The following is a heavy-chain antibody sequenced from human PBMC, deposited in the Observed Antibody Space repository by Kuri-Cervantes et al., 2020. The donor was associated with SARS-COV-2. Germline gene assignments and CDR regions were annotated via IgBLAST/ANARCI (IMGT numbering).Heavy chain of an antibody. CDR3: ARGGGDCSSTSCSRYYYGMDV. J-gene: IGHJ6*02. V-gene: IGHV1-18*01. CDR1: GYTFTSYG. Sequence: ASVKVSCKASGYTFTSYGISWVRQAPGQGLEWMGWISAYNGNTNYAQKLQGRVTMTRNTSISTAYMELGSLRSEDTAVYYCARGGGDCSSTSCSRYYYGMDVWGQGTTVTVSS. D-gene: IGHD2-2*01. CDR2: ISAYNGNT.